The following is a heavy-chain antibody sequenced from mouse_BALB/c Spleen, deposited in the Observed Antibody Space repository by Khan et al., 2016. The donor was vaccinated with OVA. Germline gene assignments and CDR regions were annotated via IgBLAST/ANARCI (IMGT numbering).Heavy chain of an antibody. Sequence: EVKLVESGGGIVQPGGSLKRSCAASRFPISSYGMSSVRQTPDKRLELVATIDSNGGSTDYPDSVQRRFTISGDNAKNALYLQMRSLKAEDTAMYYCARSAIWGQGTTLTVSS. J-gene: IGHJ2*01. D-gene: IGHD2-12*01. CDR3: ARSAI. CDR2: IDSNGGST. V-gene: IGHV5-6-3*01. CDR1: RFPISSYG.